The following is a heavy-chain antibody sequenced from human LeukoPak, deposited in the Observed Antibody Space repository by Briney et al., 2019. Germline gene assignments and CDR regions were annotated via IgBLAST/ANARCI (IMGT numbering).Heavy chain of an antibody. Sequence: GGSLRLSCAASGFTFSSSTVNWVRQAPGKGLEWVSSISSGSSYIYYADSVKGRFTISRDNAKNSLYLQMSSLRAEDTALYYCARGYYYDSTFDYWGQGTLVTVSS. V-gene: IGHV3-21*01. CDR3: ARGYYYDSTFDY. D-gene: IGHD3-22*01. J-gene: IGHJ4*02. CDR2: ISSGSSYI. CDR1: GFTFSSST.